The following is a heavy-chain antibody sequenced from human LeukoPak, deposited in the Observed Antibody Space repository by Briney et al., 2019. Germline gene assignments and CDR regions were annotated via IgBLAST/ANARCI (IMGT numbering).Heavy chain of an antibody. D-gene: IGHD3-9*01. J-gene: IGHJ6*02. CDR2: ISAYNGNT. CDR1: GYTFTSYG. V-gene: IGHV1-18*01. Sequence: ASVKVSCKASGYTFTSYGISWVRQAPGQGLEWMGWISAYNGNTNYAQKLQGRVTMTTDTSTSTAYMELRSLRSDDTAVYYCARGPLRYDILTGSYYYGMDVWGQGTTVTVSS. CDR3: ARGPLRYDILTGSYYYGMDV.